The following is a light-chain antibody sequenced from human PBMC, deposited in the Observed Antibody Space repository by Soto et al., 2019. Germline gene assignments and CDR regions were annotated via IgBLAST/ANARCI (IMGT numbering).Light chain of an antibody. Sequence: IQLTQSPSFLSASVGDRVTITCRASQAIRRYVAWYQQKSGQAPNLLIYRASNLRSGVPARFSGSGSGTDFNLTISSLQPEDFATYHCQQVDSYPLTFGGGTKLEIK. CDR1: QAIRRY. CDR3: QQVDSYPLT. CDR2: RAS. V-gene: IGKV1-9*01. J-gene: IGKJ4*01.